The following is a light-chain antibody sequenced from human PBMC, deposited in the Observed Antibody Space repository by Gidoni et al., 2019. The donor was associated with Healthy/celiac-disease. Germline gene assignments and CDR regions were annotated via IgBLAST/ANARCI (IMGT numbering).Light chain of an antibody. J-gene: IGKJ5*01. Sequence: DIQMTQSPSSLSASVGDRVTITCRASQSISSYLNWYQQKPVKAPKLLIYAASSLHSGVPSRFSGSGSGTDFTLTISSLQPEDFATYYCQQSYSTRITFGQGTRLEIK. V-gene: IGKV1-39*01. CDR3: QQSYSTRIT. CDR2: AAS. CDR1: QSISSY.